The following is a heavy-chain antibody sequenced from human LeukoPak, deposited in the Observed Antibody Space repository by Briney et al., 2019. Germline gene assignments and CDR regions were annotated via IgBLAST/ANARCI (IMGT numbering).Heavy chain of an antibody. Sequence: ETLSLTCAVYGGSFSGYYWSWVRQAPGKGLEWVSSISSSSSCIYYADSVKGRFTISRDNAKNSLYLQMNSLRAEDTAVYYCARVDYYDSSGYYKWGQGTLVTVSS. CDR3: ARVDYYDSSGYYK. J-gene: IGHJ4*02. V-gene: IGHV3-21*01. CDR1: GGSFSGYY. CDR2: ISSSSSCI. D-gene: IGHD3-22*01.